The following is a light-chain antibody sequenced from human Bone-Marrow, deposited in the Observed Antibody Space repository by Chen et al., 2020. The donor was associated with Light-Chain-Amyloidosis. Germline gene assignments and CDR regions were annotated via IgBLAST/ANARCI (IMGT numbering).Light chain of an antibody. J-gene: IGLJ2*01. Sequence: SYELLQPPPVSVSPGHTARITCSGDDLPTKYAYWYQQKPGQAPVLVIHRDTERPSGISERFSGSSSGTTATLTISGVQAEDEADYHCQSADSSGTYEVIFGGGTKLTVL. CDR2: RDT. CDR3: QSADSSGTYEVI. CDR1: DLPTKY. V-gene: IGLV3-25*03.